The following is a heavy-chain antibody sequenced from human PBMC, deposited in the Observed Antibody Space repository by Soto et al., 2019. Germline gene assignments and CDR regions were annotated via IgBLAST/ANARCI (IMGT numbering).Heavy chain of an antibody. CDR2: INPSGGST. Sequence: ASVKVSCKASGYTFTSYYMHWVRQAPGQGLEWMGIINPSGGSTSYAQKFQGRGTMTRDTSTSTVYMELSSLRSEDTAVYYCARGGPEFDYYDFWSGPLSPQRGDYYYYMDVWGKGTTVTVSS. V-gene: IGHV1-46*03. J-gene: IGHJ6*03. CDR1: GYTFTSYY. CDR3: ARGGPEFDYYDFWSGPLSPQRGDYYYYMDV. D-gene: IGHD3-3*01.